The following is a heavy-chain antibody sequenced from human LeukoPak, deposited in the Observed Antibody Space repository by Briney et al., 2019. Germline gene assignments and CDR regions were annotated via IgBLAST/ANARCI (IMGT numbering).Heavy chain of an antibody. CDR3: AREMSWSGRDY. V-gene: IGHV3-7*05. D-gene: IGHD3-10*01. J-gene: IGHJ4*02. Sequence: PGGSLRLSCAASGFTFSNYWMSWVRQAPGKGPEWVANIKQDGSEKNYVGSVKGRFTISRDNAKNSLYLQMNSLRAEDTAVYYCAREMSWSGRDYWGQGTLVTVSS. CDR1: GFTFSNYW. CDR2: IKQDGSEK.